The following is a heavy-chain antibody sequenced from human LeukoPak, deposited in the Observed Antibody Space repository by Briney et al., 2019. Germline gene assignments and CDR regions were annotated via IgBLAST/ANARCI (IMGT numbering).Heavy chain of an antibody. CDR2: ISYDGSNK. Sequence: GGSLRLSCAASGFTFSSYGMHWVRQAPGKGLEWVAVISYDGSNKYYADSVKGRFTISRDNSKNTLYLQMNSLRAEDTAVYYCAKDHGDGYNYGYFDYWGQGTLVTVSS. CDR3: AKDHGDGYNYGYFDY. V-gene: IGHV3-30*18. D-gene: IGHD5-24*01. J-gene: IGHJ4*02. CDR1: GFTFSSYG.